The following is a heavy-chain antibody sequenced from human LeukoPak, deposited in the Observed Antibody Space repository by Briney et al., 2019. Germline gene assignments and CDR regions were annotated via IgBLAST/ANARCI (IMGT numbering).Heavy chain of an antibody. V-gene: IGHV1-8*01. CDR1: GYTFTTYE. CDR3: TRGPRNDP. CDR2: MHPNSGSI. D-gene: IGHD1-14*01. J-gene: IGHJ5*02. Sequence: GASVKVSCKTSGYTFTTYEINWVRQAAGQGLEWMGWMHPNSGSIDYAQKFQGRVTMTGDTSTNTAYMELSSLRSEDTAVYYCTRGPRNDPWGQGTLVIVSS.